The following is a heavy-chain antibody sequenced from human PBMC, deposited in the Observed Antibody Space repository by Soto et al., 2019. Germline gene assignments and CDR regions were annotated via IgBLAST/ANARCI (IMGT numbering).Heavy chain of an antibody. J-gene: IGHJ3*02. CDR2: IRWNGDNK. CDR1: GFTLDDYA. CDR3: AKDLYSNYGDAFDI. Sequence: EVQLVESGGGLVQPGRSLRLSCAASGFTLDDYAMHWVRQAPGKGLEWVSVIRWNGDNKVYADSVKGRFTISKDNAKNSLYLQMNSLRAEDTALYYCAKDLYSNYGDAFDIWGQGTMVTVSS. V-gene: IGHV3-9*01. D-gene: IGHD4-4*01.